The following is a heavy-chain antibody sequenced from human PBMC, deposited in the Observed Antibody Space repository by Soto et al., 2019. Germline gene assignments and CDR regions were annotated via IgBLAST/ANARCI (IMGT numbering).Heavy chain of an antibody. CDR3: AREFRMVTMIVVAPSDAFDI. CDR2: ISSSISYT. V-gene: IGHV3-11*06. J-gene: IGHJ3*02. Sequence: PGGSLRLSCAASGFTFGDYYMSWIRQAPGKGLEWVSYISSSISYTNYADSVKGRFTISRDNAKNSLYLQMNSLRAEDTAVYYCAREFRMVTMIVVAPSDAFDIWGQGTMVTVSS. CDR1: GFTFGDYY. D-gene: IGHD3-22*01.